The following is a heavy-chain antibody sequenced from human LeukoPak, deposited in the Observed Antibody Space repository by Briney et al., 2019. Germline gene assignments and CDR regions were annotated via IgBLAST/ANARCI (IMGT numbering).Heavy chain of an antibody. Sequence: GGSLRLSCAASGFTFSGYWMSWVRQAPGKGLEWVAVISYDGSNKYYADSVKGRFTISRDNSKNTLYLQMNSLRSDDTAVYYCARDRGNLDYWGQGTLVTVSS. CDR3: ARDRGNLDY. CDR2: ISYDGSNK. CDR1: GFTFSGYW. D-gene: IGHD4-23*01. J-gene: IGHJ4*02. V-gene: IGHV3-30-3*01.